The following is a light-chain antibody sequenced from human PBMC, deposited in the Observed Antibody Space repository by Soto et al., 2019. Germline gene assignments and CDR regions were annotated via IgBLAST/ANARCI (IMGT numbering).Light chain of an antibody. CDR2: GAS. CDR3: QQYNNWPGT. V-gene: IGKV3-15*01. J-gene: IGKJ2*01. CDR1: QSVSSN. Sequence: EIVMTQSPATLSVSPGERATLSCRASQSVSSNLAWYQQKPGQAPRLLIYGASTRATGIPARFSGSGSGTEFTLTISSLQSEDFAVSYCQQYNNWPGTFGQGTKLEIK.